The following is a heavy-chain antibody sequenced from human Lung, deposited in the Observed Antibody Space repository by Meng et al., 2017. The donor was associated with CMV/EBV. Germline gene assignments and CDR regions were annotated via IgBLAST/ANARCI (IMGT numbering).Heavy chain of an antibody. CDR2: IDENGSSV. CDR1: GLSIRFFW. D-gene: IGHD3-16*01. Sequence: GQLVGAGGGLVLAGGSLRLSCGVFGLSIRFFWMHWVRQVPGKGLEWLSRIDENGSSVSYADSVRGRFTISRDDAKNTLFLQMNSLRVEDTAVYYCARGLEEGLGWEMGYWGHGTLVTVSS. CDR3: ARGLEEGLGWEMGY. V-gene: IGHV3-74*01. J-gene: IGHJ4*01.